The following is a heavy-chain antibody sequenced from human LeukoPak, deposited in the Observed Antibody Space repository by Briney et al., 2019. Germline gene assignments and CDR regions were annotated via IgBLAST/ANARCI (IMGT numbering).Heavy chain of an antibody. CDR2: FDPEDGET. V-gene: IGHV1-24*01. Sequence: ASVKVSCKVSGYTLTELSMHWVRQAPGKGLEWMGGFDPEDGETIYVQKFQGRVTMTEDTSTDTDYMALSSLRSEDTAVYYCATGWTSGYVWYFDLWGRGTLVTVSS. D-gene: IGHD3-22*01. J-gene: IGHJ2*01. CDR3: ATGWTSGYVWYFDL. CDR1: GYTLTELS.